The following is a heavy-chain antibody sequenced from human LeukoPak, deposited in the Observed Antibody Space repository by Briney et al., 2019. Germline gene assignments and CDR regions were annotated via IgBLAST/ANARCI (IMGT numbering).Heavy chain of an antibody. J-gene: IGHJ6*02. V-gene: IGHV1-18*01. D-gene: IGHD1-1*01. CDR3: ARDVNWKDYYYYYGMDV. Sequence: ASEKVSCKASGYTFTSYGISWVRQAPGQALEWMGWISAYNGNTNYAQTLQSRVTMTTDTSTSTAYMELRSLRSDDTAVYYCARDVNWKDYYYYYGMDVWGQGTTVTVSS. CDR1: GYTFTSYG. CDR2: ISAYNGNT.